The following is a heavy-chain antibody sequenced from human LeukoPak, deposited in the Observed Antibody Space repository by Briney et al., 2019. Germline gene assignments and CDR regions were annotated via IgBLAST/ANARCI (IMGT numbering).Heavy chain of an antibody. D-gene: IGHD6-6*01. CDR1: GGSISSYY. Sequence: SETLSLTCTVSGGSISSYYWSWIRQPPGKGLEWIGYIQYSGSTNYNPFLKSRVTISVDTSKNQFSLKLTSVTAADTAVYYCARSIYTTSSHPYFFDYWGQGTLVTVSS. CDR2: IQYSGST. V-gene: IGHV4-59*01. J-gene: IGHJ4*02. CDR3: ARSIYTTSSHPYFFDY.